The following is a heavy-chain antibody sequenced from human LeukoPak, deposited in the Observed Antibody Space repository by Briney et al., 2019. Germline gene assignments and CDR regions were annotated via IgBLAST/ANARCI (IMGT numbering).Heavy chain of an antibody. D-gene: IGHD2-21*02. CDR2: INHSGIT. CDR3: ASAYCGGDCYSGYFQY. Sequence: NPSETLSLTCTVYGGSFSGYYRGWIRQPPGKGLEWIGEINHSGITNYNPSLKSRITISVDTSKTQFSLKLSSVTAADTAMYYCASAYCGGDCYSGYFQYWGQGTLVTVSS. V-gene: IGHV4-34*01. CDR1: GGSFSGYY. J-gene: IGHJ1*01.